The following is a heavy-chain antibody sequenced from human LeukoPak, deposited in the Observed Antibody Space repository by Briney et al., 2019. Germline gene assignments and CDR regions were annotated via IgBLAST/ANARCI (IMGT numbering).Heavy chain of an antibody. CDR3: ARGSHYDTSGYYYVGFDY. J-gene: IGHJ4*02. Sequence: PGGSLRLSCAASGFTFSSYWMHWVRQAPGKGLVWVSRINSDGSSTSYADSVKGRFTISRDNAKNTLYLQMNSLRAEDTAVYYCARGSHYDTSGYYYVGFDYWGQGTLVTVSS. CDR1: GFTFSSYW. V-gene: IGHV3-74*01. CDR2: INSDGSST. D-gene: IGHD3-22*01.